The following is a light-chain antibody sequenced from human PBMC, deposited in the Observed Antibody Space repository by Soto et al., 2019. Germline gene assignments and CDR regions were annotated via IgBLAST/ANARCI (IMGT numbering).Light chain of an antibody. J-gene: IGKJ1*01. V-gene: IGKV1-39*01. CDR1: QSISSY. CDR3: QQTYSSPQWT. CDR2: AAV. Sequence: DIQMTQSPFSLSASVGDRVTITCRASQSISSYLNWYQQKPGKPPKLLIYAAVSLQSGIPSRFSAYGSGTDFTLTISILQPEDFATYYCQQTYSSPQWTFGQGTKVEIK.